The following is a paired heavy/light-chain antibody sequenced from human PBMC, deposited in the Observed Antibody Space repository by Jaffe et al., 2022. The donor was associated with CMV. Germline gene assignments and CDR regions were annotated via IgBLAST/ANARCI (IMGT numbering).Heavy chain of an antibody. Sequence: QVQLVESGGGLVKPGGSLRLSCAASGFTFSDYYMSWIRQAPGKGLEWVSYISSSGSTIYYADSVKGRFTISRDNAKNSLYLQMNSLRAEDTAVYYCASPKEMATIFDAFDIWGQGTMVTVSS. CDR1: GFTFSDYY. J-gene: IGHJ3*02. CDR3: ASPKEMATIFDAFDI. V-gene: IGHV3-11*01. CDR2: ISSSGSTI. D-gene: IGHD5-12*01.
Light chain of an antibody. CDR3: QQSYSTPT. CDR2: AAS. CDR1: QSISSY. V-gene: IGKV1-39*01. J-gene: IGKJ3*01. Sequence: DIQMTQSPSSLSASVGDRVTITCRASQSISSYLNWYQQKPGKAPKLLIYAASSLQSGVPSRFSGSGSGTDFTLTISSLQPEDFATYYCQQSYSTPTFGPGTKVDIK.